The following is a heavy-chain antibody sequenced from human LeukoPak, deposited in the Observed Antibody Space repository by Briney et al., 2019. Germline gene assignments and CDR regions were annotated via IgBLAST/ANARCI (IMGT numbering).Heavy chain of an antibody. Sequence: GRSLSLSCAASGFTFCSYAMHWVRQAPGRGLEWVAVISYDGSNKYYADSVKGRFTISRDNSKNTLYLQMNSLRAEDTAVYYCARWDSSGDYWGQGTLVTVSS. CDR3: ARWDSSGDY. V-gene: IGHV3-30*04. CDR1: GFTFCSYA. CDR2: ISYDGSNK. D-gene: IGHD6-19*01. J-gene: IGHJ4*02.